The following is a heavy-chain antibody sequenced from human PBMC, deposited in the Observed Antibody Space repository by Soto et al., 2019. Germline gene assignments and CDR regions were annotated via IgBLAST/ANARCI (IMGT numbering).Heavy chain of an antibody. CDR2: IGTAGDT. CDR3: ARGTSSIYDYIWGSYHTPSYYYYMDV. Sequence: GGSLRLSCAASGFTFSSYDMHWVRQATGKGLEWVSAIGTAGDTYYPGSVKGRFTISRENAKNSLYLQMNSLRAGDTAVYYCARGTSSIYDYIWGSYHTPSYYYYMDVWGKGTTVTVSS. V-gene: IGHV3-13*01. J-gene: IGHJ6*03. D-gene: IGHD3-16*02. CDR1: GFTFSSYD.